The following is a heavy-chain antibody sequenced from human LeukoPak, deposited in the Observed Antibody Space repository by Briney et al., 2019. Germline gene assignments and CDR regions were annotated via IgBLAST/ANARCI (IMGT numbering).Heavy chain of an antibody. CDR2: VSGSAGST. CDR1: GFTFSSYA. J-gene: IGHJ4*02. V-gene: IGHV3-23*01. D-gene: IGHD2/OR15-2a*01. Sequence: GGSLRLSCAASGFTFSSYAMSCGRRAPGKGLEWVSGVSGSAGSTYYADSVKGRFTISRDNSKNTLYLQMSSLRAEDTAVYYCAKDTRIPIVGEFDFWGQGTLVTVSS. CDR3: AKDTRIPIVGEFDF.